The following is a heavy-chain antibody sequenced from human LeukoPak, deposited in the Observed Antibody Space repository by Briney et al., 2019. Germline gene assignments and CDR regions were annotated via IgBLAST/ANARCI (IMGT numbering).Heavy chain of an antibody. Sequence: SETLSLTCAVYGGSFSGYYWSWIRQPPGKGLEWIGEINHSGSTNYNPSLKSRVTISVDTSKNQFSLKLSSVTAADTAVYYCARGLGSGNYYMDVWGKGTTVTVSS. CDR1: GGSFSGYY. CDR2: INHSGST. D-gene: IGHD6-19*01. V-gene: IGHV4-34*01. J-gene: IGHJ6*03. CDR3: ARGLGSGNYYMDV.